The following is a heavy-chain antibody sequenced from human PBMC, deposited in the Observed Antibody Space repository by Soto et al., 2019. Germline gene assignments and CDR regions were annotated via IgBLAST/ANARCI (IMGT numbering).Heavy chain of an antibody. J-gene: IGHJ6*02. CDR3: AKSRDAYNFYFYYGMDV. Sequence: PGGSLTLSCAASRFTFSNYGMHWVRQTPGKGLEWVALILYDGSNNYYADSVKGRFTISRDNSKNTLYLQVSSLRAEDTAVYYCAKSRDAYNFYFYYGMDVWGQGTTVTVSS. D-gene: IGHD2-2*01. CDR2: ILYDGSNN. CDR1: RFTFSNYG. V-gene: IGHV3-30*18.